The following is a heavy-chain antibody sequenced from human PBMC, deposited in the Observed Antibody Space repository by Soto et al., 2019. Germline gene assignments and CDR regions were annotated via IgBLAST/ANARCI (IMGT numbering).Heavy chain of an antibody. D-gene: IGHD3-22*01. CDR2: IYHSGST. Sequence: SETLSLTCAVSGGSISSSNWWSWVRQPPGKGLEWIGEIYHSGSTNYNPSLTSRVTISVDTSKNQFSLKLSSVTAADTAVYYCAREEGWRSSGPHFDYWGQGTLVTVSS. V-gene: IGHV4-4*02. CDR1: GGSISSSNW. J-gene: IGHJ4*02. CDR3: AREEGWRSSGPHFDY.